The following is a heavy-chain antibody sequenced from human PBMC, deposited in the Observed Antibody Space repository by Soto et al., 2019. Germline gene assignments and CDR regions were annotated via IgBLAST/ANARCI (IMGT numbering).Heavy chain of an antibody. V-gene: IGHV1-18*01. CDR1: GYTFNSYG. CDR3: ARYFWSGQLPFYFDQ. J-gene: IGHJ4*02. CDR2: ISAYNGNT. Sequence: QVLLVQSGAEVKKPGASVKVSCKASGYTFNSYGVSWVRQAPGQGLEWMGWISAYNGNTKYSQNLQGRVTMTIDTPTSSAYLEVRSLRSDDTAIYYCARYFWSGQLPFYFDQWGQGTLVTVSP. D-gene: IGHD3-3*01.